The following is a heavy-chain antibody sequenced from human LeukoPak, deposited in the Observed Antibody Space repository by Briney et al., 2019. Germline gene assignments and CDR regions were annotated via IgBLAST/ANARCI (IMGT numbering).Heavy chain of an antibody. CDR1: GYTCTSYG. V-gene: IGHV1-18*04. J-gene: IGHJ4*02. CDR3: ARAIDTAMVDADY. CDR2: ISAYNGNT. Sequence: ASVKVSCKASGYTCTSYGISWVRQAPGQGLEWMGWISAYNGNTNYAQKLQGRVTMTTDTSTSTAYVELRSLRSDDTAVYYCARAIDTAMVDADYCGQGTLVTVSS. D-gene: IGHD5-18*01.